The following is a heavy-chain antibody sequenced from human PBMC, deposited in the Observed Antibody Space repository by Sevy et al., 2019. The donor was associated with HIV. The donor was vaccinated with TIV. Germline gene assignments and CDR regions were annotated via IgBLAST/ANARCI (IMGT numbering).Heavy chain of an antibody. J-gene: IGHJ6*02. D-gene: IGHD5-18*01. V-gene: IGHV3-33*01. CDR3: ARDSNGYSYGSHYYYGMDV. CDR2: IWYDGSNK. Sequence: GGSLRLSCAASGFTFSSYGMQWVRQAPGKGLEWVAVIWYDGSNKYYADSVKGRFTISRDNSKNTLYLQMNSLRAEDTAVYYCARDSNGYSYGSHYYYGMDVWGQGTTVTVSS. CDR1: GFTFSSYG.